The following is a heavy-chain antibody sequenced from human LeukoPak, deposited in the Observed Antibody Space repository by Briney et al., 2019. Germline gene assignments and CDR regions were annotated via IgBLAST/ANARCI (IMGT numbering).Heavy chain of an antibody. CDR1: GFSFDDFA. Sequence: GGSLRLSCTVSGFSFDDFAVSWLRQAPGKGLEWVGFIRSKAYGGTTEYAASVKGRFTISRDDSKSIAYLQMNSLKTEDTATYYCSRGGGSGRYYFDYWGQGTLVTVSA. J-gene: IGHJ4*02. D-gene: IGHD6-19*01. CDR3: SRGGGSGRYYFDY. V-gene: IGHV3-49*03. CDR2: IRSKAYGGTT.